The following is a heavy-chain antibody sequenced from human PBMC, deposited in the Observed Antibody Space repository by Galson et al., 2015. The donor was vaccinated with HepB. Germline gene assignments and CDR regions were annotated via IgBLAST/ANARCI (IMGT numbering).Heavy chain of an antibody. J-gene: IGHJ4*02. CDR3: TRLYDYVWGSYRHY. CDR2: IRSKAYGGTT. Sequence: SLRLSCAASGFTFGDYAMGWFRQAPGKGLEWVGFIRSKAYGGTTEYVASVKGRFTISRDDSKSIAYLQMNSLKTEDTAVYYCTRLYDYVWGSYRHYWGQGTLVTVSS. D-gene: IGHD3-16*02. CDR1: GFTFGDYA. V-gene: IGHV3-49*03.